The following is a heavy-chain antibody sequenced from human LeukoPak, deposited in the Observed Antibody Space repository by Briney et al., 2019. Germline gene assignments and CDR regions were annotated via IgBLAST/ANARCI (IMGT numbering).Heavy chain of an antibody. J-gene: IGHJ6*03. CDR1: GFTFSNYE. CDR3: ARGAAAGYYYYYYMDV. CDR2: ISNTGDII. V-gene: IGHV3-48*03. Sequence: GGSLRLSCAASGFTFSNYEMNWVRQAPGKGLEWISHISNTGDIIHYADSVKGRFTISRDNAKNSLYLQMNSLRAEDTAVYYCARGAAAGYYYYYYMDVWGKGTTVTVS. D-gene: IGHD6-13*01.